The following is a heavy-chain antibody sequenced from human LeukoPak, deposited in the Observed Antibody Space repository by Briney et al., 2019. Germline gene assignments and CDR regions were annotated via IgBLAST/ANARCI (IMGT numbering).Heavy chain of an antibody. CDR1: GFTFSDYS. D-gene: IGHD3-9*01. CDR3: AAPPISYDILTGYYTD. Sequence: GGSLRLSCAASGFTFSDYSMNWVRQAPGKRLEWVAVISYDGNNKYYADSVKGRFTISRDNSKNTLYLQMNSLRAEDTAVYYCAAPPISYDILTGYYTDWGQGTLVTVSS. J-gene: IGHJ4*02. V-gene: IGHV3-30*03. CDR2: ISYDGNNK.